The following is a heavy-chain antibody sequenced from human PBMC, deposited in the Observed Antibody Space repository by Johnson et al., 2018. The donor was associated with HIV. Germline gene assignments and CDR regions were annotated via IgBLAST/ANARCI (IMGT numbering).Heavy chain of an antibody. CDR2: ISYDGSYQ. CDR1: DFTFSNNA. J-gene: IGHJ3*02. D-gene: IGHD1-7*01. V-gene: IGHV3-30*04. CDR3: TTTNLELMDDAFDI. Sequence: VQLVESGGGVVQPGRSLRLSCAASDFTFSNNAIHWVRQAPGKGLEWVAVISYDGSYQYYADSVKGRFTISRDNSKNTLYLQMNSLKTEDTAVYYRTTTNLELMDDAFDIWGQGTMVTVSS.